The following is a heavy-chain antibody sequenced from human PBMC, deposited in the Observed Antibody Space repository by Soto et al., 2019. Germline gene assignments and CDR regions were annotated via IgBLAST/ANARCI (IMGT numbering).Heavy chain of an antibody. CDR1: GFTFSSYG. J-gene: IGHJ4*02. CDR3: AKDLDTISVTSDFDY. D-gene: IGHD5-18*01. Sequence: GGSLRLSCAASGFTFSSYGMHWVRQAPGKGLEWVAVISYDGSNKYYADSVKGRFTTSRDNSKNTLYLQMNSLRAEDTAVYYCAKDLDTISVTSDFDYWGQGTLVTVSS. V-gene: IGHV3-30*18. CDR2: ISYDGSNK.